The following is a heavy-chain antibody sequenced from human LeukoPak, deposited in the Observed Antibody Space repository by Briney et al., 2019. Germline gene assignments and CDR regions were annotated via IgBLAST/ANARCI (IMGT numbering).Heavy chain of an antibody. CDR1: GGSISGSTSY. V-gene: IGHV4-39*07. CDR3: SRYDSDTGDFDP. D-gene: IGHD3-10*01. J-gene: IGHJ5*02. CDR2: LNYSGTT. Sequence: SETLSLTCTVSGGSISGSTSYWGWIRQSPGKGLEWIGLLNYSGTTYYNPSFKSRVSISIDRSRTQFSLKLSSVTAADTAFYYCSRYDSDTGDFDPWGQGTLVTISS.